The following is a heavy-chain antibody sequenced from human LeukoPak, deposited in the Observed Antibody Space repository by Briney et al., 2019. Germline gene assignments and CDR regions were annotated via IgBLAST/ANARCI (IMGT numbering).Heavy chain of an antibody. V-gene: IGHV4-39*01. CDR3: GRHVSSGWDYFNGLDV. CDR2: IYSPATT. D-gene: IGHD6-19*01. J-gene: IGHJ6*02. CDR1: GGSIGSSGFY. Sequence: SETLSLTCKVSGGSIGSSGFYWGWFRQPPGKGLEWIGRIYSPATTHYNPSLESRVTISVDTSKYQVFLTLRSVTATDTAVYYCGRHVSSGWDYFNGLDVWGQGTAVTVSS.